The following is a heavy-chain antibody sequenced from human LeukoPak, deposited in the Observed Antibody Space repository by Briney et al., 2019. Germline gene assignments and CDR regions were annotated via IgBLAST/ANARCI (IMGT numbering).Heavy chain of an antibody. J-gene: IGHJ4*02. CDR1: GFNFRSYW. CDR2: IKSDGSLT. D-gene: IGHD2-2*01. Sequence: PGGSLRLSCAASGFNFRSYWMHWVRQAPGKGLVWVSRIKSDGSLTNYADSVRGRFTISRDDAKNTLYLQMNSLRAEDTAVYYCTREIAVVPAASLGYWGQGTLVTVSS. CDR3: TREIAVVPAASLGY. V-gene: IGHV3-74*01.